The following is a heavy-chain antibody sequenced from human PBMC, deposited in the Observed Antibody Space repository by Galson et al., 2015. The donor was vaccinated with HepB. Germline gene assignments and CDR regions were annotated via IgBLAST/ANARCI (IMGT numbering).Heavy chain of an antibody. Sequence: SLRLSCAASGFTVSSNYMSWVRRAPGKGLEWVSVIYSGGSTYYADSVKGRFTISRDNSKNTLYLQMNSLRAEDTAVYYCARHPSSMMEPIDFYSSGWSEVGLRDYWGQGTLVTVSS. D-gene: IGHD6-19*01. CDR1: GFTVSSNY. J-gene: IGHJ4*02. CDR2: IYSGGST. V-gene: IGHV3-66*04. CDR3: ARHPSSMMEPIDFYSSGWSEVGLRDY.